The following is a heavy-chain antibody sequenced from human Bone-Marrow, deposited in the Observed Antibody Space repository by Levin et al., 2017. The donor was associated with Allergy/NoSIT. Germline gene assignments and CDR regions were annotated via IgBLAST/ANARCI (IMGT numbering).Heavy chain of an antibody. CDR3: VRGLPDY. J-gene: IGHJ4*02. V-gene: IGHV3-48*01. CDR1: GFTFSSYS. Sequence: QSSETLSLTCATSGFTFSSYSMNWVRQAPGKGLEWVSYINSSSGTIYYVDSVKGRFTISRDNAKKSLYLQMSSLRVEDTAVYYCVRGLPDYWGQGTLVTVSS. CDR2: INSSSGTI.